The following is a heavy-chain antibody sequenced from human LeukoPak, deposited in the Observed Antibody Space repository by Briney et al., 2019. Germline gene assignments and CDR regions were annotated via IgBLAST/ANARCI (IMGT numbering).Heavy chain of an antibody. CDR3: ARETYYYDSSGYSAHAEYFQH. V-gene: IGHV3-66*01. CDR2: IYSGGST. D-gene: IGHD3-22*01. CDR1: GFTVSSNY. Sequence: GGSLRLSCAASGFTVSSNYMSWVRQAPGKGLGWVSVIYSGGSTYYADSVKGRFTISRDNSKNTLYLQMNSLRAEDTAVYYCARETYYYDSSGYSAHAEYFQHWGQGTLVTVSS. J-gene: IGHJ1*01.